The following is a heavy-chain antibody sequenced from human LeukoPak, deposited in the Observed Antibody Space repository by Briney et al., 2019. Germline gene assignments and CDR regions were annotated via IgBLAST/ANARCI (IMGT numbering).Heavy chain of an antibody. CDR2: MNPNSGNT. Sequence: ASVKVSCKASGYTFTSYDINWVRQATGQGLEWMGWMNPNSGNTGYAQKFQGRVTMTRNASISTAYMELSSLRSEDKAVYYCARTGGYSSSWYEGFPVDVWGKGTTVTVSS. CDR3: ARTGGYSSSWYEGFPVDV. D-gene: IGHD6-13*01. J-gene: IGHJ6*04. CDR1: GYTFTSYD. V-gene: IGHV1-8*01.